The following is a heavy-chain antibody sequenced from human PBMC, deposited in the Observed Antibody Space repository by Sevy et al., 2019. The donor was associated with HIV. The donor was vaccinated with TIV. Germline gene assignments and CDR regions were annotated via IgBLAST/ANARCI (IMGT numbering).Heavy chain of an antibody. V-gene: IGHV1-2*02. Sequence: ASVKVSCQASGYSFTGQYMHWVRQAPGQGLEWMGWINPNSGATNYAQEFQGRVTMTRDTSISTAYMELSGLKFDDTAVYYCARDLRLRQYSYGSFCFWGQGTLVTVSS. J-gene: IGHJ4*02. CDR2: INPNSGAT. D-gene: IGHD5-18*01. CDR1: GYSFTGQY. CDR3: ARDLRLRQYSYGSFCF.